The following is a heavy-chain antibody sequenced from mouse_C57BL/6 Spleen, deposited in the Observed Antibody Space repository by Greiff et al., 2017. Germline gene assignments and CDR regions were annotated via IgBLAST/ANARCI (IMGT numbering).Heavy chain of an antibody. CDR2: IRSKSSNYAT. V-gene: IGHV10-1*01. J-gene: IGHJ2*01. CDR1: GFSFNTYA. Sequence: EVHLVASGGGLVQPKGSLKLSCAASGFSFNTYAMNWVRPAPGKGLEWVARIRSKSSNYATSYADSVKDRFTISRDDSESMLYLQMNNLTTEYSAMYCCVRNWVFDYWGQGTTLTVSS. D-gene: IGHD4-1*01. CDR3: VRNWVFDY.